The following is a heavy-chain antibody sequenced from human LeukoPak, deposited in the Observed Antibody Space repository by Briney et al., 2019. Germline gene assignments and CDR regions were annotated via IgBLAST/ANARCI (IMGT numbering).Heavy chain of an antibody. CDR2: ISGSGGST. CDR3: AKFSSSIVVVVAATPHFDY. Sequence: GGPLRLSCAASGFTFSSYAMSWVRQAPGKGLEWVSAISGSGGSTYYADSVKGRFTISRDNSKNTLYLQMNSLRAEDTAVYYCAKFSSSIVVVVAATPHFDYWGQGTLVTVSS. CDR1: GFTFSSYA. J-gene: IGHJ4*02. V-gene: IGHV3-23*01. D-gene: IGHD2-15*01.